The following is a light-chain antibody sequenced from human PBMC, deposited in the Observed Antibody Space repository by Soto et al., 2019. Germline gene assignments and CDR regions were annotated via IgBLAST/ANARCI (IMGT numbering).Light chain of an antibody. V-gene: IGKV1-17*01. J-gene: IGKJ1*01. CDR2: STS. CDR1: QNIENY. Sequence: IQLTQSPSSLSASVGYRATVSCRSSQNIENYLSWYVQRPGKAPELLVYSTSKLKSGVPSRFSGSGSGTEFTLTISSLQPDDFATYYCQNYNSYSEEFGQGTKVDIK. CDR3: QNYNSYSEE.